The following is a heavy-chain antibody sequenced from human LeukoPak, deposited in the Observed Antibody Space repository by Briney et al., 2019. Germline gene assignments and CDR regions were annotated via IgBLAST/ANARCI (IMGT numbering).Heavy chain of an antibody. CDR3: AKVSGYCSGGSCYLDY. J-gene: IGHJ4*02. Sequence: GGSLRLSCAASGFTFSSYAMSWVRQAPGKGLEWVSAISGSGGSTYYADSVKGRFTISRDHSKNTLYLQMNSLRAEDTAVYYCAKVSGYCSGGSCYLDYWGQGTLVTVSS. D-gene: IGHD2-15*01. V-gene: IGHV3-23*01. CDR1: GFTFSSYA. CDR2: ISGSGGST.